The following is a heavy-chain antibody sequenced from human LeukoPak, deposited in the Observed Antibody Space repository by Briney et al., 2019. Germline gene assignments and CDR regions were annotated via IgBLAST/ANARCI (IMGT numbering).Heavy chain of an antibody. D-gene: IGHD6-13*01. CDR1: GYTFTGYY. CDR3: ARGGIASSWDSLTWMTYWYFDL. J-gene: IGHJ2*01. Sequence: ASVKVSCKASGYTFTGYYMHWVRQAPGQGREWMGWINPNSGGTNYAQKFQGWVTMTRDTSISTAYMELSRLRSDDTAVYYCARGGIASSWDSLTWMTYWYFDLWGRGTLVTVSS. CDR2: INPNSGGT. V-gene: IGHV1-2*04.